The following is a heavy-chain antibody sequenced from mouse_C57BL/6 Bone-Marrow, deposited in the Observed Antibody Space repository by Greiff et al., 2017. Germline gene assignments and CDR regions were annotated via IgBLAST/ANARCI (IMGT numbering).Heavy chain of an antibody. CDR3: ARSGGWLLRDFDY. D-gene: IGHD2-3*01. V-gene: IGHV1-81*01. J-gene: IGHJ2*01. CDR2: IYPRSGNT. Sequence: QVQLQQSGAELARPGASVKLSCKASGYTFTSYGISWVKQRTGQGLEWIGEIYPRSGNTYYNEKFKGKATLPADKSSSTAYMELRSLTSEDSAVYFCARSGGWLLRDFDYWGQGTTLTVSS. CDR1: GYTFTSYG.